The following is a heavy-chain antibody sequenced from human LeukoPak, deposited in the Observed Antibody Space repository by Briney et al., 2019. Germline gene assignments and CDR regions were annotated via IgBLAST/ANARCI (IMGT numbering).Heavy chain of an antibody. CDR3: AHSHSHYYDSSGYYYDEGGYFDY. V-gene: IGHV3-21*04. CDR2: ISSSSSFI. J-gene: IGHJ4*02. Sequence: NPGGSLRLSCAASGFTFSGFNMNWVRQAPGKGLEWVSSISSSSSFIYYADSVKGWFTISRDNSKNTLYLQMNSLRAEDTAVYYCAHSHSHYYDSSGYYYDEGGYFDYWGQGTLVTVSS. D-gene: IGHD3-22*01. CDR1: GFTFSGFN.